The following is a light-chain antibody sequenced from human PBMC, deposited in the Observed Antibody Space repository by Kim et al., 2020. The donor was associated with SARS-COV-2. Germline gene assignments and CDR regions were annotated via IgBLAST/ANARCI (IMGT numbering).Light chain of an antibody. CDR2: AAS. CDR1: QGISSY. Sequence: DIQMTQSPSSVSASVGDRVTITCRASQGISSYLNWYQQKPGKAPKLLIYAASSLQSGVPSRFSGSGSGTDFTLTISSLQPEDFATYYCQQGDSVPITFGQGTKVDIK. V-gene: IGKV1-12*01. J-gene: IGKJ3*01. CDR3: QQGDSVPIT.